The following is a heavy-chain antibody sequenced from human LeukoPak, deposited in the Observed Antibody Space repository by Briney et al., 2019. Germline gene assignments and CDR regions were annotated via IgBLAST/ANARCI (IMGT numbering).Heavy chain of an antibody. D-gene: IGHD3-22*01. CDR3: AREIHYDRSGYSPFDY. V-gene: IGHV1-2*02. J-gene: IGHJ4*02. CDR1: AYTFPQYY. Sequence: VASVKVSCQASAYTFPQYYIHWVRLAPGQRPEWMGWIDPNSGGTNYAQKFQGRVTMTRDTSINTAFMDLSRLTSDDTAVYFCAREIHYDRSGYSPFDYWGQGVLVTVSS. CDR2: IDPNSGGT.